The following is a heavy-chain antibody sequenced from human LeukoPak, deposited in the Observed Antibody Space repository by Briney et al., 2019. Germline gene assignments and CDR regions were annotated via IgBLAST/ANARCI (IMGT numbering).Heavy chain of an antibody. Sequence: QPGGSLRLSCAASGFTFSSFAMSWVRQAPGKGLEWLSTISDSGGSTYYADSVRGRFTISRDNSKDTLYVQMNSLRAEDAAVYYCAKSHSVVRRGYFDYWGQEALVTVSS. D-gene: IGHD2-2*01. CDR1: GFTFSSFA. CDR3: AKSHSVVRRGYFDY. CDR2: ISDSGGST. V-gene: IGHV3-23*01. J-gene: IGHJ4*02.